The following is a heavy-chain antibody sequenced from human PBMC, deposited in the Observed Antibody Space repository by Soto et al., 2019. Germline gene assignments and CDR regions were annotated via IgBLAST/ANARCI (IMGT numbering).Heavy chain of an antibody. CDR2: ISAYNGNT. CDR1: GYTFTSYG. J-gene: IGHJ5*02. CDR3: AKGTYYYDSSGSRGGFDP. V-gene: IGHV1-18*01. D-gene: IGHD3-22*01. Sequence: QVQLVQSGAEVKKPGASVKVSCKASGYTFTSYGISWVRQAPGQGLEWMGGISAYNGNTNYAQKLQGRVTMNTDTSTSTAYMELRSLRSDDTAVYYCAKGTYYYDSSGSRGGFDPWGQGTLVTVSS.